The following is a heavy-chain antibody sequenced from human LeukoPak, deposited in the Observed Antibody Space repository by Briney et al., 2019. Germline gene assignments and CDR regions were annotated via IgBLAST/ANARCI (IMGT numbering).Heavy chain of an antibody. CDR3: AASDCSSTSCYPYYYYYYMDV. D-gene: IGHD2-2*01. J-gene: IGHJ6*03. V-gene: IGHV3-23*01. Sequence: GGSLRLSCATFGFTFSSYGMTWVRQAPGKGVEWVSTISISGGTTYYADSVKGRFTISRDNSKNTLYLQMNSLRAEDTAVYYCAASDCSSTSCYPYYYYYYMDVWGKGTTVTVSS. CDR1: GFTFSSYG. CDR2: ISISGGTT.